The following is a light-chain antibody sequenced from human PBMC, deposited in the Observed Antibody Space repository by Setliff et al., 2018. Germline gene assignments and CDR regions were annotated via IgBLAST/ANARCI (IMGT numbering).Light chain of an antibody. Sequence: QSALAQPASVSGSPGQSITISCTGTSSDVGAYNYVSWYQRHPGEAPKLLLYDVSNRPSGISNRFSGSKSGSTASLTITGLQAEDEADYFCSSYTSTRTGIFGGGTK. CDR1: SSDVGAYNY. J-gene: IGLJ2*01. CDR2: DVS. CDR3: SSYTSTRTGI. V-gene: IGLV2-14*03.